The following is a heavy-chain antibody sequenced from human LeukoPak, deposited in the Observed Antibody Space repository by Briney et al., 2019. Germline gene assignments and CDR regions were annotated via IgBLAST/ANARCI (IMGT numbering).Heavy chain of an antibody. CDR2: ISAFNGNT. Sequence: ASVKVSCKASGYTFTRYGIRWVRQAPGRGLEWMGWISAFNGNTNYSQNLQGRVTMTTDTSTSTAYMELRSLRSDDTAVYYCASGQTYSSSWQGDYYYGMDVWGQGTTVTVSS. J-gene: IGHJ6*02. CDR1: GYTFTRYG. CDR3: ASGQTYSSSWQGDYYYGMDV. V-gene: IGHV1-18*01. D-gene: IGHD6-13*01.